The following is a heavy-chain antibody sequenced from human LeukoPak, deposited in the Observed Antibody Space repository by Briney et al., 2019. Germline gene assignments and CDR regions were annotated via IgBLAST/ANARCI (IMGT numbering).Heavy chain of an antibody. CDR3: TTVKTTMV. V-gene: IGHV3-73*01. J-gene: IGHJ4*02. CDR2: IRSKTDSYAT. D-gene: IGHD5-18*01. CDR1: GFTFSGST. Sequence: QPGGSLKLSCAASGFTFSGSTMHWVRQAPGKGLDWVGRIRSKTDSYATAYAASVEGRFSISREDSKDTAYLQMNSLKTEDTAVYYCTTVKTTMVWGQGSLVTVSP.